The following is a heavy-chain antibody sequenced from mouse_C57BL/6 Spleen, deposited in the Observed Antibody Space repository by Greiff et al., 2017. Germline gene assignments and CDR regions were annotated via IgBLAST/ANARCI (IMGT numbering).Heavy chain of an antibody. CDR3: ARCDYDEGTYYAMDY. CDR1: GYAFSSSW. D-gene: IGHD2-4*01. J-gene: IGHJ4*01. V-gene: IGHV1-82*01. CDR2: ISPGDGDT. Sequence: VKLQESGPELVKPGASVKISCKASGYAFSSSWMNWVKQRPGKGLEWVGRISPGDGDTNYNGKVKGKATLTADKSSSTAYMQLSSLTSEDSAVYFCARCDYDEGTYYAMDYWGQGTSVTVSS.